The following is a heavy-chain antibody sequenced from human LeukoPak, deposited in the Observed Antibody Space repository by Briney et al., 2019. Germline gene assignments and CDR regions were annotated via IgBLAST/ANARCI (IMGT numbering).Heavy chain of an antibody. CDR2: ISSSSGYI. CDR3: AAYCSGGSCRQWFDP. J-gene: IGHJ5*02. Sequence: VGTLRLSCAVSGFTFSRYSMRGGRQAPGGRVEWVSCISSSSGYIYYTASVKGRFTISRDKAKNSLYLQMNSLRAEDTAVYYCAAYCSGGSCRQWFDPWGQGTLVTVSS. V-gene: IGHV3-21*01. CDR1: GFTFSRYS. D-gene: IGHD2-15*01.